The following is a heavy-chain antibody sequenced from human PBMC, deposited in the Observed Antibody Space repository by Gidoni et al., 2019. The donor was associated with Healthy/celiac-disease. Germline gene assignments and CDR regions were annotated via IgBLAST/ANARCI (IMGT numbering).Heavy chain of an antibody. D-gene: IGHD2-15*01. CDR1: VASISSGSYY. J-gene: IGHJ6*02. CDR2: IYYSGST. Sequence: QRQLQESGPGLVKPSETLSPTSPFPVASISSGSYYWGWIRQPPGKGLEWFGSIYYSGSTYYNPSLKSRVTISVDTSKNQFSLKLSSVTAADTAVYYCARDTRGATRYYGMDVWGQGTTVTVSS. V-gene: IGHV4-39*02. CDR3: ARDTRGATRYYGMDV.